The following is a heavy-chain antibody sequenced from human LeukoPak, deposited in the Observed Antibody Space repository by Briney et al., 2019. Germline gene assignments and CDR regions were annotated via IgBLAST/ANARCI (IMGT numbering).Heavy chain of an antibody. CDR2: ISHDGSNK. V-gene: IGHV3-30*18. D-gene: IGHD2-15*01. CDR1: GFTFSTYD. J-gene: IGHJ4*02. Sequence: GSLRLSCAASGFTFSTYDMHWVRQAPGKGLEWVAVISHDGSNKYHADSVKGRFTISRDNFKNTLYLQMNGLRAEDTAMYYCAKYRYCSGGSCYELDFWGQGTLVTVSS. CDR3: AKYRYCSGGSCYELDF.